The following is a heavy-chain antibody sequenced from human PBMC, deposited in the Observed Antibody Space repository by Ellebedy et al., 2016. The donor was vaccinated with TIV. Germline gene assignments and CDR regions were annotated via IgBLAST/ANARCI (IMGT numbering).Heavy chain of an antibody. V-gene: IGHV3-23*01. Sequence: PGGSLRLSCAASGFNFGGHAMKWVCHAPGKGLEWVSTIGSSAYTTHYADSVKGRFTISRDNSRNTLYLQMNSLRGEDTAVYFCAKNVRYTTGWGGALDIWGQGAMVTVSS. CDR1: GFNFGGHA. CDR2: IGSSAYTT. D-gene: IGHD4-17*01. J-gene: IGHJ3*02. CDR3: AKNVRYTTGWGGALDI.